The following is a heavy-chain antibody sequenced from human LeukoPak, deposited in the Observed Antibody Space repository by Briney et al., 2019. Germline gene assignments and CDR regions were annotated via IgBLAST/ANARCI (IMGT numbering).Heavy chain of an antibody. CDR1: GGSISSSSYY. CDR2: IYYSGST. Sequence: SETLSLTCTVSGGSISSSSYYWGWIRQPPGKGLEWIGSIYYSGSTYYNPSLKSRVTISVDTSKNQFSLKLSSVTATDTAVYYCARRVRLWFGEPAYYYYYMDVWGKGTTVTISS. CDR3: ARRVRLWFGEPAYYYYYMDV. D-gene: IGHD3-10*01. V-gene: IGHV4-39*01. J-gene: IGHJ6*03.